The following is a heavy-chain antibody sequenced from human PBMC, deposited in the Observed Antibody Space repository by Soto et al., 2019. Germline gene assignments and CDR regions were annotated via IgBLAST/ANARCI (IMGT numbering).Heavy chain of an antibody. CDR3: ARALTGYGMDV. CDR1: RYIFTNYG. CDR2: ITTYNGNT. V-gene: IGHV1-18*01. J-gene: IGHJ6*02. Sequence: QVQLVQSGVEVREPGASVKVSCKAVRYIFTNYGVSWVRQAPGQGLEWMGWITTYNGNTEYAQKFQGRVTITTDASTSTAYMELGSLRSDATAIYYCARALTGYGMDVWGQGTTVTVSS.